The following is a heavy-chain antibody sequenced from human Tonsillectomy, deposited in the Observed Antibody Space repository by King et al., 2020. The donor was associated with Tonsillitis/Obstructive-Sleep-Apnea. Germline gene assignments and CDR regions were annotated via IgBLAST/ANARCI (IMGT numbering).Heavy chain of an antibody. V-gene: IGHV1-69*04. J-gene: IGHJ5*01. CDR2: VIPSPGTG. CDR3: AREGTGRGSWGYNWFDS. D-gene: IGHD3-10*01. Sequence: QLVQSGAEVKKTGSSVKVSCKASGGTFSSYAISWVRQAPGQGLEGMGRVIPSPGTGNYAQKFKGRATISADKSTPTAYMELSSLRSEDTAVYYCAREGTGRGSWGYNWFDSWGQGTLVTVSS. CDR1: GGTFSSYA.